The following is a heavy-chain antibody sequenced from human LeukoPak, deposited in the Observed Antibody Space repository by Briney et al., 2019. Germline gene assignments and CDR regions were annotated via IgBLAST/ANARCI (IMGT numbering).Heavy chain of an antibody. CDR3: ARERVTPYGVCYLADY. D-gene: IGHD2-8*01. Sequence: ASVKVSCKASGYTFTSYGISWVRPAPGQGLEWMGWISAYNGNTNYAQKPQGKVTMTTDPSTSTAYMELRSLRSDDTAVYYCARERVTPYGVCYLADYWGQGTLVTVSS. V-gene: IGHV1-18*01. J-gene: IGHJ4*02. CDR1: GYTFTSYG. CDR2: ISAYNGNT.